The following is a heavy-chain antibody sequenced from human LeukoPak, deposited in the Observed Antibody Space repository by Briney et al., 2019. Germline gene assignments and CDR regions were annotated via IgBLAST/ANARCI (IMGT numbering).Heavy chain of an antibody. CDR2: IDGEGSVT. CDR1: GFTFSTYW. V-gene: IGHV3-74*01. CDR3: TTGGSYFFDY. J-gene: IGHJ4*02. D-gene: IGHD1-1*01. Sequence: GGCLRLSCAASGFTFSTYWMHWVRQAPGKGLVWVTRIDGEGSVTKYTDSVKGRFTISRDNAKNTVYLQMNSLRAEDTAVYYCTTGGSYFFDYWGQGTLVTVSS.